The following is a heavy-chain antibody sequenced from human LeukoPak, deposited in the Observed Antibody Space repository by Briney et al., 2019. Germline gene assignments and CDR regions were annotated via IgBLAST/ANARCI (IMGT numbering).Heavy chain of an antibody. J-gene: IGHJ5*02. D-gene: IGHD2-2*01. CDR2: IYYSGST. CDR1: GGSISSSSYY. CDR3: ARDSLRGYCSSTSCYRHSCWFDP. Sequence: SETLSLTCTVSGGSISSSSYYWGWIRQPPGKGLEWIGSIYYSGSTYYNPSLKSRVTISVDTSKNQFSLKLSSVTAADTAVYYCARDSLRGYCSSTSCYRHSCWFDPWGQGTLVTVSS. V-gene: IGHV4-39*07.